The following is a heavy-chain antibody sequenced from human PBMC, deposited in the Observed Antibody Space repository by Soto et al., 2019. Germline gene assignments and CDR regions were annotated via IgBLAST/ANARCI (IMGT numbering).Heavy chain of an antibody. Sequence: LRLSCAASGFTFSSYGMHWVRQAPGKGLEWVAVISYDGSNKYYADSVKGRFTISRDNSKNTLYLQMNSLRAEDTAVYYCAKGHQRFLEWLRDYWGQGTLVTVSS. D-gene: IGHD3-3*01. CDR3: AKGHQRFLEWLRDY. CDR1: GFTFSSYG. V-gene: IGHV3-30*18. CDR2: ISYDGSNK. J-gene: IGHJ4*02.